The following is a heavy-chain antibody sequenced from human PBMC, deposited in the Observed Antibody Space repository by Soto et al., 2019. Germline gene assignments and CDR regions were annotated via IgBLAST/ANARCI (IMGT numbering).Heavy chain of an antibody. V-gene: IGHV3-30-3*01. D-gene: IGHD3-22*01. J-gene: IGHJ3*02. Sequence: GGSLRLSCAASGFTFSSYAMHWVRQAPGKGLEWVAVISYDGSNKYYADSVKGRFTISRDNSKNALYLQMNSLRAEDTAVYYCARSHYYDSSGYYYGAFDIWGQGTMVTVSS. CDR1: GFTFSSYA. CDR2: ISYDGSNK. CDR3: ARSHYYDSSGYYYGAFDI.